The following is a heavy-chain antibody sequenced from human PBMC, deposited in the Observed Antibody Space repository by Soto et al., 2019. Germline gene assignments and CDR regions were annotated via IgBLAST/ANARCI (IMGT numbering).Heavy chain of an antibody. CDR3: ARGGGDIVVVPAATALWYYGMDV. Sequence: QVQLVQSGAEVKKPGSSVKVSCKASGGTFSSYAISWVRQAPGQGLEWMGGIIPIFGTANYAQKFQGRVTITAEKSTSTGYMERSSLRCEDTAVYYCARGGGDIVVVPAATALWYYGMDVWGQGTTVTVSS. V-gene: IGHV1-69*06. J-gene: IGHJ6*02. CDR1: GGTFSSYA. D-gene: IGHD2-2*01. CDR2: IIPIFGTA.